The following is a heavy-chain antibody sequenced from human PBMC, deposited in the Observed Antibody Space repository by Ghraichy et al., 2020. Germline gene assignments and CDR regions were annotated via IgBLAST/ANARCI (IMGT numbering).Heavy chain of an antibody. D-gene: IGHD3-10*01. V-gene: IGHV4-31*03. CDR1: GGSISSGGYY. J-gene: IGHJ6*02. CDR2: IYYSGSP. Sequence: SLNISCTVSGGSISSGGYYWSWIRQHPGKGLEWIGYIYYSGSPYYNPSLKSRVTISVDTSTDQFSLPLSSVTVSDTAVYYCARERVRGINWRFGMDVWGQGTTVTVSS. CDR3: ARERVRGINWRFGMDV.